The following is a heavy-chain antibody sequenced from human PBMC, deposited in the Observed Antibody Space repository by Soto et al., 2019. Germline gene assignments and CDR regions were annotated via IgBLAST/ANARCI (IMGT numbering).Heavy chain of an antibody. CDR1: GYTFTIYS. V-gene: IGHV1-18*01. D-gene: IGHD1-26*01. J-gene: IGHJ3*02. CDR2: ISAYNGNT. CDR3: ARDKAGAVDAFDI. Sequence: QVQLVQSGAEVKKPGASVKVSYKASGYTFTIYSITWVRQAPGQGLEWMGWISAYNGNTDYAQKFQGRVTMTTDTSTSTAYMELMSLTSDDTAVYYCARDKAGAVDAFDIWGQGTIVTVSS.